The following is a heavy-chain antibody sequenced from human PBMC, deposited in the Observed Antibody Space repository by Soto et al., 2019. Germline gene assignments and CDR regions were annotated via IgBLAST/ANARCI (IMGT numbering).Heavy chain of an antibody. J-gene: IGHJ4*02. CDR3: AKDSEAVAGTHLGYFDY. CDR1: GFTFSSYG. D-gene: IGHD6-19*01. V-gene: IGHV3-30*18. CDR2: ISYDGSNK. Sequence: GGSLRLSCAASGFTFSSYGMHWVRQAPGKGLEWVAVISYDGSNKYYADSVKGRFTISRDNSKNTLYLQMNSLRAEDTAVYYCAKDSEAVAGTHLGYFDYWGQGTLVTVSS.